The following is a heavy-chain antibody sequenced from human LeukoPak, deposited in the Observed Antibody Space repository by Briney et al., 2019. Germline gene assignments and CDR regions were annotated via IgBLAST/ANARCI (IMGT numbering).Heavy chain of an antibody. CDR3: ARAVSEYNYGTRFDY. V-gene: IGHV4-59*01. CDR1: GGYINSYY. J-gene: IGHJ4*02. CDR2: LYYTGTT. Sequence: RTSETLSLTCSVSGGYINSYYWSWIRQPPVKGLEWIGNLYYTGTTSYNPSLRSRVTISADTSKTQFSLNINSVTAADTAVYFCARAVSEYNYGTRFDYWGPGTLVAVSS. D-gene: IGHD5-18*01.